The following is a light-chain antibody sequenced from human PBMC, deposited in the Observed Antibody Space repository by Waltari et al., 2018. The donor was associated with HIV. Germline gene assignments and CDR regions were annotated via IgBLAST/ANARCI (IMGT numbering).Light chain of an antibody. CDR2: DAS. V-gene: IGKV1-39*01. CDR1: QSISTY. J-gene: IGKJ1*01. Sequence: DIQMTQSPSSLSASVGYRVTITCRASQSISTYLNWYQQKPGKAPKVLIYDASSLQSGVPSRFSGSGSGTDFTLIISSLQPEDFATYYCQQSHVTPRTFGQGTKVEIK. CDR3: QQSHVTPRT.